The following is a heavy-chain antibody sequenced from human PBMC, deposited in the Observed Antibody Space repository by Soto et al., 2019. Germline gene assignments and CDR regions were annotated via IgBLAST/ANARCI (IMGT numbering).Heavy chain of an antibody. CDR3: ARAPMAARQLEGAEPDYYYYGMDI. Sequence: ASVKVSCKASGYTFTSYAMHWVRQAPGQRLEWMGWINAVFGTTKYAQKFQGRVTITADKSTSTAYMELSSLRSEDTAVYYCARAPMAARQLEGAEPDYYYYGMDIWGQGTTVTVS. CDR1: GYTFTSYA. V-gene: IGHV1-3*01. CDR2: INAVFGTT. D-gene: IGHD6-6*01. J-gene: IGHJ6*02.